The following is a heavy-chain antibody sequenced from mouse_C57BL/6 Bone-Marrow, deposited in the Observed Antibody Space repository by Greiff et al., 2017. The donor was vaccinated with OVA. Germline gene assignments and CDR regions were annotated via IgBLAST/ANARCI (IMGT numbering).Heavy chain of an antibody. Sequence: EVQVVESGGDLVKPGGSLKLSCAASGFTFSSYGMSWVRQTPDKRLEWVATISSGGSYTYYPDSVKGRFTISRDNAKNTLYLQMSSLKSEDTAMYYCARWGTTVVGGYFDYWGQGVTLPVSS. CDR2: ISSGGSYT. V-gene: IGHV5-6*01. CDR1: GFTFSSYG. J-gene: IGHJ2*01. D-gene: IGHD1-1*01. CDR3: ARWGTTVVGGYFDY.